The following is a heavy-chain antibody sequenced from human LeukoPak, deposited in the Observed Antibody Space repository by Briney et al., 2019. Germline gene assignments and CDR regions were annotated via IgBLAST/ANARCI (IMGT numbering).Heavy chain of an antibody. CDR3: AKEHSDWYGNWFDP. CDR1: GFTFSSYG. J-gene: IGHJ5*02. CDR2: ISGSGGST. D-gene: IGHD6-19*01. Sequence: GGSLRLSCAASGFTFSSYGMSWVRQAPGKGLEWVSAISGSGGSTYYADSVKGRFTISRDNSRNTLYLQMNSLRAEDTAVYYCAKEHSDWYGNWFDPWGQGTLVTVSS. V-gene: IGHV3-23*01.